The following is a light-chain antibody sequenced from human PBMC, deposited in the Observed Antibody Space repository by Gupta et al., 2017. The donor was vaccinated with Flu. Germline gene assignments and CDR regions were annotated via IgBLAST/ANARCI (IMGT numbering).Light chain of an antibody. V-gene: IGKV4-1*01. CDR1: QSVLHSSNNKNY. CDR3: QQYYSTPYT. J-gene: IGKJ2*01. Sequence: SLGKRATINCKSSQSVLHSSNNKNYLAWFQQKSGQPPKLLIYWASTRESGVPDRFSGSGSGTDFTLTISSLQAEDVAVYYCQQYYSTPYTFGQGTKLEIK. CDR2: WAS.